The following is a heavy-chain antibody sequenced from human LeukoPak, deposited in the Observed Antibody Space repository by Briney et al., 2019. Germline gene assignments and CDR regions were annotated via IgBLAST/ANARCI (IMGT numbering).Heavy chain of an antibody. CDR1: GFTFSSYG. J-gene: IGHJ4*02. D-gene: IGHD3-22*01. Sequence: PGGSLRLSCAASGFTFSSYGMKWVRQAPGKGLEWVSSISSSSSYIYYADSVKGRFTISRDNAKNSLYLQMNSLRAEDTAVYYCARPRLTYYYDSSGFDYWGQGTLVTVSS. V-gene: IGHV3-21*01. CDR3: ARPRLTYYYDSSGFDY. CDR2: ISSSSSYI.